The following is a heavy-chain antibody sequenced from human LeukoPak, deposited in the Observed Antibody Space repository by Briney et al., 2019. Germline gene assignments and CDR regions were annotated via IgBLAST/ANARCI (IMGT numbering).Heavy chain of an antibody. CDR3: ARGPTRWLQDNAYFDY. CDR1: GFTVSSNY. CDR2: IYSGGST. J-gene: IGHJ4*02. V-gene: IGHV3-53*01. Sequence: GGSLRLSCAASGFTVSSNYMTWVRQAPGKGLEWVSVIYSGGSTYYADSVKGRFTISRDNSKNTLYPQMNSLRAEDTAVYYCARGPTRWLQDNAYFDYWGQGTLVTVSS. D-gene: IGHD5-24*01.